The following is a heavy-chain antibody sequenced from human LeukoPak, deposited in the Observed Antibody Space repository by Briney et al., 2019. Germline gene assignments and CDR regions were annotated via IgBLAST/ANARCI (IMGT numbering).Heavy chain of an antibody. CDR2: IWYDGSNK. D-gene: IGHD2-2*01. CDR3: AREVVPAAMGY. V-gene: IGHV3-33*01. CDR1: GFTFSSYG. Sequence: AGGSLRLSCAASGFTFSSYGMHWVRQAPGKGLEWVAVIWYDGSNKYYADSVKGRFTISRDNSKNTLYLQMNSLRAEDTAVYYCAREVVPAAMGYWGQGTLVTVSS. J-gene: IGHJ4*02.